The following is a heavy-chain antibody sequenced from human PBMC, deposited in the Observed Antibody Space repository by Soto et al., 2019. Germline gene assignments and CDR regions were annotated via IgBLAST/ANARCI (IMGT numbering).Heavy chain of an antibody. CDR3: AISWLALGPLDY. V-gene: IGHV1-3*01. D-gene: IGHD6-19*01. CDR1: GYTFTSYA. CDR2: INAGNGNT. Sequence: GASVKVSCKASGYTFTSYAMHWVRQAPGQRLEWMGWINAGNGNTKYSQKFQGRVTTTRDTSASTAYMELSSLRPEDTAVYYCAISWLALGPLDYWGQGTLVTVSS. J-gene: IGHJ4*02.